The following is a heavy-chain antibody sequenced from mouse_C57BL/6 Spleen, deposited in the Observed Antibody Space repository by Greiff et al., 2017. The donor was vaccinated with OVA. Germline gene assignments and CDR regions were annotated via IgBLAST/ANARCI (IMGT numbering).Heavy chain of an antibody. CDR2: IFPGSGST. CDR1: GYTFTDYY. V-gene: IGHV1-75*01. D-gene: IGHD2-1*01. CDR3: ARAIYYGRGFAY. Sequence: VMLVESGPELVKPGASVKISCKASGYTFTDYYINWVKQRPGQGLEWIGWIFPGSGSTYYNEKFKGKATLTVDKSSSTAYMLLSSLTSEDSAVYFCARAIYYGRGFAYWGQGTLVTVSA. J-gene: IGHJ3*01.